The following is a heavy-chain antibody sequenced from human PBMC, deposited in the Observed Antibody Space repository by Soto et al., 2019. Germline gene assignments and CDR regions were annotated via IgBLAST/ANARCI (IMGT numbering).Heavy chain of an antibody. CDR1: GYTFTGYY. CDR2: INPNSGGT. V-gene: IGHV1-2*04. D-gene: IGHD6-13*01. J-gene: IGHJ4*02. Sequence: ASVKVSCKASGYTFTGYYMHWVQQAPGQGLEWMGWINPNSGGTNYAQKFQGWVTMTRDTSISTAYMELSRLRSDDTAVYYCARQVAAAEWYFDYWGQGTLVTVSS. CDR3: ARQVAAAEWYFDY.